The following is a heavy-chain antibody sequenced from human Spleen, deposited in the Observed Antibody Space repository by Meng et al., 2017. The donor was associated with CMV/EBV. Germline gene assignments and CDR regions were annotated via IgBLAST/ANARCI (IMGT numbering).Heavy chain of an antibody. CDR3: TRTWLTGDTYYFDY. CDR1: RFAFGDYA. J-gene: IGHJ4*02. V-gene: IGHV3-49*04. D-gene: IGHD7-27*01. CDR2: IRSKSYGGTT. Sequence: GESLKISCAASRFAFGDYAMSWVRQAPGKGLEWVSFIRSKSYGGTTLYAASVKGRFTISRDDSKGVAYLQMNSLRTEDTAMYYCTRTWLTGDTYYFDYWGQGTLVTVPQ.